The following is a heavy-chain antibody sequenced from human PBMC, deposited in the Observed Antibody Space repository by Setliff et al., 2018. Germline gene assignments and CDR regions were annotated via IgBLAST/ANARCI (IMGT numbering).Heavy chain of an antibody. V-gene: IGHV4-4*08. CDR1: GDPIYNQF. Sequence: SETLSLTCTVSGDPIYNQFWSWVRQPPGKGLQWIGYIYSTGSTNYNPSLKSRVTISIDTSKNQFSLNLNSVTAADTAIYYCARGLNSDSWTFAYWGQGSLVTVSS. CDR3: ARGLNSDSWTFAY. J-gene: IGHJ4*02. D-gene: IGHD2-15*01. CDR2: IYSTGST.